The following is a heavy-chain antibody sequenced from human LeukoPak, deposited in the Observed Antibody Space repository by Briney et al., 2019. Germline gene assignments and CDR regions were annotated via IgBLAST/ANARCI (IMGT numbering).Heavy chain of an antibody. J-gene: IGHJ4*02. Sequence: GRSLRLSCAASGFTFTTYAMSWVRQAPGKGLEWVSSISVSGGSTYYAHSVKGRFTISRDNSNHTLYLQMNSLRAEDTAIYYCAPTGRFYKYWGQGTLVTVSS. D-gene: IGHD3-10*01. CDR1: GFTFTTYA. CDR2: ISVSGGST. V-gene: IGHV3-23*01. CDR3: APTGRFYKY.